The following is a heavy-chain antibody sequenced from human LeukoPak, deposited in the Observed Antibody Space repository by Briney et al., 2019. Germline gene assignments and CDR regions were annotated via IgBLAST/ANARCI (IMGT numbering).Heavy chain of an antibody. J-gene: IGHJ3*02. D-gene: IGHD5-18*01. CDR3: ARGEGVGGYSYGYDAFDI. V-gene: IGHV1-2*02. Sequence: ASVKVSCKASGYTFTGYYMHWVRQAPGQGLEWMGWINPNSGGTNYAQKFQGRVTMTRDTSISTAYMELSRLRSDDTAVYYCARGEGVGGYSYGYDAFDIWGQGTLVTVSS. CDR2: INPNSGGT. CDR1: GYTFTGYY.